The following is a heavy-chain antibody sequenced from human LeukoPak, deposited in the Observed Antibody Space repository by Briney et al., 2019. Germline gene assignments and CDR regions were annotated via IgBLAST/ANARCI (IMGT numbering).Heavy chain of an antibody. J-gene: IGHJ6*03. CDR1: GGTCSSYA. Sequence: SVKVSCKASGGTCSSYAISWVRQAPGQGLEWMGGIIPIFGTANYAQKFQGRVTITTDESTSTAYMELSSLRSEDTAVYYCARVGGPHCSSTSCYVHYYYMDVWGKGTTVTVSS. V-gene: IGHV1-69*05. CDR3: ARVGGPHCSSTSCYVHYYYMDV. CDR2: IIPIFGTA. D-gene: IGHD2-2*01.